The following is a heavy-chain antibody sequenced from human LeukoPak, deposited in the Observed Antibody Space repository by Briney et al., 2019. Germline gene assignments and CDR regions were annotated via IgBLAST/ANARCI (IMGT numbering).Heavy chain of an antibody. V-gene: IGHV1-2*02. Sequence: GASVKVSCLASVYTFTGYFLHWVRQPPGQQLAWVGWINHNSGGTNYAQKFQGRFTMTRDTSISTAYMELSRLRSDDTAVYYCARDRRMSRAAFDYWGQGTLVTVSS. D-gene: IGHD2-15*01. CDR3: ARDRRMSRAAFDY. CDR2: INHNSGGT. CDR1: VYTFTGYF. J-gene: IGHJ4*02.